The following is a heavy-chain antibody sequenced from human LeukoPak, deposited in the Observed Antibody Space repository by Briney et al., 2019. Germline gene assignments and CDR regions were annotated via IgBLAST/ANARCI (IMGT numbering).Heavy chain of an antibody. CDR1: GYTFTSYA. CDR3: ARGITIFGVGAGWFDP. D-gene: IGHD3-3*01. CDR2: INTNTGNP. Sequence: GASVKVSCKASGYTFTSYAMNWVRQAPGQGLEWMGWINTNTGNPTYAQGFTGRFVFSLDTSVSTAYLQISSLKAEDTAVYYCARGITIFGVGAGWFDPWGQGTLVTVSS. V-gene: IGHV7-4-1*02. J-gene: IGHJ5*02.